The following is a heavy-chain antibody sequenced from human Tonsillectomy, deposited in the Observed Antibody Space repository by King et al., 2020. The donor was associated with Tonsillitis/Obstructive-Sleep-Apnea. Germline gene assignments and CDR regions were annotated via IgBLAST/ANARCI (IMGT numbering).Heavy chain of an antibody. CDR3: ARAADIVATLSWFDP. Sequence: VQLQQSGPGLVKPSQTLSLTCAISGYSVSSNTAAWNWIRQSPSRGLEWRGRPYYSSKCYNDFAVSVKSRITINPDTSKTQFSLQLNSVTPEDTAVYYCARAADIVATLSWFDPWGQGTLVTVSS. J-gene: IGHJ5*02. CDR2: PYYSSKCYN. CDR1: GYSVSSNTAA. D-gene: IGHD5-12*01. V-gene: IGHV6-1*01.